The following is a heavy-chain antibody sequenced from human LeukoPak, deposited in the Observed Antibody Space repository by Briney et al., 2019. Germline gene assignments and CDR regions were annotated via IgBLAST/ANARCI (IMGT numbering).Heavy chain of an antibody. CDR3: AKVAGYCSSTSCRGYYYGMDV. D-gene: IGHD2-2*01. CDR1: GFTFSSYG. V-gene: IGHV3-30*18. J-gene: IGHJ6*04. Sequence: GRSPRLSCAASGFTFSSYGMHWVRQAPGKGLEWVAVISYDGSNKYYADSVKGRFTISRDNSKNTLYLQMNSLRAEDTAVYYCAKVAGYCSSTSCRGYYYGMDVWGKGTTVTVSS. CDR2: ISYDGSNK.